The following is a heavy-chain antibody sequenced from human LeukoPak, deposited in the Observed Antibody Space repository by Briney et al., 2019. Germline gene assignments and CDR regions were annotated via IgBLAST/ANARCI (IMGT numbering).Heavy chain of an antibody. Sequence: SETLSLTCTVSGASLNGHYWSWVRQSPEKGLEWIGYISHTGSTNYNPFLKSRVTMSVDTSKKQFSLKLSSVTAADTAIYYCARDQIINALDIWGQGTLVTVSS. J-gene: IGHJ3*02. D-gene: IGHD3-10*01. CDR3: ARDQIINALDI. CDR1: GASLNGHY. V-gene: IGHV4-59*11. CDR2: ISHTGST.